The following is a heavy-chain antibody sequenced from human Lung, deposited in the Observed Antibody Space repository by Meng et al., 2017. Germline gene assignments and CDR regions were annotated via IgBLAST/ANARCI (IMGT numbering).Heavy chain of an antibody. CDR1: GGSFSTHT. CDR2: LIAVFDKT. D-gene: IGHD1-14*01. V-gene: IGHV1-69*13. J-gene: IGHJ4*02. CDR3: ARGRRNEPLFDY. Sequence: QFQLLQSGAEVKKPGSSLKVACKTSGGSFSTHTFSWVRQAPGQGLEWMGGLIAVFDKTKAAPRFQDRVTFTADESTSTAYMELSSLTFDDTAVYFCARGRRNEPLFDYWGQGTLVTVSS.